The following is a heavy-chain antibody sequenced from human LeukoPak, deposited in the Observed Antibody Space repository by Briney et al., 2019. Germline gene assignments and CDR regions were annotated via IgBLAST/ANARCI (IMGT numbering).Heavy chain of an antibody. D-gene: IGHD3-16*01. CDR1: GGSISSGGYY. J-gene: IGHJ6*02. Sequence: TSQTLSLTGTVSGGSISSGGYYWRWLRQHPGKGLEWIGYIYYSGSTYYNPSLKSRVTISVDTSKNQFSLKLSSVTAADTAVYYCARDSRGGYYYGMDVWGQGTTVTVSS. CDR2: IYYSGST. V-gene: IGHV4-31*03. CDR3: ARDSRGGYYYGMDV.